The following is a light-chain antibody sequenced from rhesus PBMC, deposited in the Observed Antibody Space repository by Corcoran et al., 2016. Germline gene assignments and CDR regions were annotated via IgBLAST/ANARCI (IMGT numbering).Light chain of an antibody. CDR3: GQGTHWPYS. CDR1: QSLVHSNGNTY. Sequence: DVVMTQSPLSLPITPGQPASISCRSSQSLVHSNGNTYLSWYQQKPGKPRRILIYKVSNRDSGFPDRFSGSGAGTEFTLKISRVEAEDVGVYYCGQGTHWPYSFGQGTKVEIK. V-gene: IGKV2-64*01. CDR2: KVS. J-gene: IGKJ2*01.